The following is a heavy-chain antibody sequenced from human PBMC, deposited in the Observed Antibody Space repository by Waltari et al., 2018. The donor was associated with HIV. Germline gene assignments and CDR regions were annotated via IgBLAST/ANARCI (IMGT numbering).Heavy chain of an antibody. CDR1: GHTLTALF. D-gene: IGHD1-26*01. J-gene: IGHJ6*02. V-gene: IGHV1-24*01. Sequence: QVQLIQSGAEVKKPGASVKVSCKGFGHTLTALFMHRVRQAPGKGLEWMGGFDPEDDETIYAQKFQGRVTMTEDTSTDSAYMELSSLTSEDTAVYYCATGGGTTSIQLYDLDVWGQGTTVTVSS. CDR3: ATGGGTTSIQLYDLDV. CDR2: FDPEDDET.